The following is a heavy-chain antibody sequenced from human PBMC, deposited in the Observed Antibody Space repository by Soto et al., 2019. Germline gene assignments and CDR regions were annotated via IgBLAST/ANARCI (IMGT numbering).Heavy chain of an antibody. J-gene: IGHJ6*02. V-gene: IGHV3-30-3*01. CDR1: GFIFTNYV. CDR2: ISYDGSNK. D-gene: IGHD6-19*01. Sequence: QVQLVESGGGVVQPERSLRLSCVGSGFIFTNYVIHWVRQAPGKGLEWVAVISYDGSNKYYADSVKGRFTISRDNSKKTLYLQMNSLRAEDTAVYYCARDRGGGWSYYYYGVDVWGQGTTVTVSS. CDR3: ARDRGGGWSYYYYGVDV.